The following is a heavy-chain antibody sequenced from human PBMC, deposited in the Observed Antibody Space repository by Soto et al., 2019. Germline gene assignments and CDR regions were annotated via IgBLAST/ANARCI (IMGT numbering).Heavy chain of an antibody. J-gene: IGHJ3*02. CDR3: ARDLPLLGYCSSTSCYGGVGSAFDI. D-gene: IGHD2-2*01. V-gene: IGHV3-7*01. CDR1: GFTFSSYW. Sequence: GGSLRLSCAASGFTFSSYWMSWVRQAPGKGLEWVANIKQDGSEKYYVDSVKGRFTISRDNAKNSLYLQMNSLRAEDTAVYYCARDLPLLGYCSSTSCYGGVGSAFDIWGQGTMVTVSS. CDR2: IKQDGSEK.